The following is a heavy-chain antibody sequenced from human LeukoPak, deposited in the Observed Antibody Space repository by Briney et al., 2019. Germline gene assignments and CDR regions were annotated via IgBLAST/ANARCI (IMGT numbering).Heavy chain of an antibody. CDR3: ARVFEEDCSSTSCKVDAFDI. CDR2: ISSSGSTT. D-gene: IGHD2-2*01. J-gene: IGHJ3*02. CDR1: GFTFSSYY. V-gene: IGHV3-11*04. Sequence: GGSLRLSCAASGFTFSSYYMSWIRQAPGKGLEWVSYISSSGSTTYYADSVKGRFTISRDNAKNTLYLQMNSLRAEDTAVYYCARVFEEDCSSTSCKVDAFDIWGQGTMVTVSS.